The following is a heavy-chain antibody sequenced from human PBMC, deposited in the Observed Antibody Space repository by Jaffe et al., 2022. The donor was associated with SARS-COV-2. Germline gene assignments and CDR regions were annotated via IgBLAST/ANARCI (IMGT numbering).Heavy chain of an antibody. D-gene: IGHD3-22*01. CDR1: GGSISSGSYY. V-gene: IGHV4-61*02. CDR3: ASHHYDSSGQEH. J-gene: IGHJ4*02. CDR2: IYTSGST. Sequence: QVQLQESGPGLVKPSQTLSLTCTVSGGSISSGSYYWSWIRQPAGKGLEWIGRIYTSGSTNYNPSLKSRVTISVDTSKNQFSLKLSSVTAADTAVYYCASHHYDSSGQEHWGQGTLVTVSS.